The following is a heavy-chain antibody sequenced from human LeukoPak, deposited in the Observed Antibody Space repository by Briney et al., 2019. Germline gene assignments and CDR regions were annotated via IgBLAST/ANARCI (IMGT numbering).Heavy chain of an antibody. V-gene: IGHV1-2*02. Sequence: GASVKVSCKASGYTFTAYYIQWVRQAPGQGLEWMGWINPNKGGTNYAQKFKGRVTMTRATSISTAYMELSRLRSDDTAVYYCARSYVDIVATTPAQFDYWGQGTLVTVSS. J-gene: IGHJ4*02. CDR3: ARSYVDIVATTPAQFDY. CDR2: INPNKGGT. D-gene: IGHD5-12*01. CDR1: GYTFTAYY.